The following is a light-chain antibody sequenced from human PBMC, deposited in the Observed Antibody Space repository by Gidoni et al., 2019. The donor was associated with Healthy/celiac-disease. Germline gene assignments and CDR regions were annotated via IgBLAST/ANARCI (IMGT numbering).Light chain of an antibody. Sequence: DIVMTHTPASLPVFLGERASLTSKSSHSVLYSSNHKKYLAWYQQKPGQPPKLLIYWASTRESGVPDRFSGSGSGTDFTITISSPQAGDVAVYYCQQYYSTPRTFGGGTKVEIK. CDR1: HSVLYSSNHKKY. CDR2: WAS. J-gene: IGKJ4*01. V-gene: IGKV4-1*01. CDR3: QQYYSTPRT.